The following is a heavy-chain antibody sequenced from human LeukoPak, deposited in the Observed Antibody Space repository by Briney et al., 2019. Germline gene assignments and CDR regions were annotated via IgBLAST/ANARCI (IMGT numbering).Heavy chain of an antibody. CDR1: GFHFSDYY. CDR2: ISSSGSTI. V-gene: IGHV3-11*01. Sequence: PGGPLRLSCAASGFHFSDYYMSCLPHAPGKGLEGVSYISSSGSTIYYAESVKGRFTISRDNAKNSRYLQMNSLRGEDTAVYYCARDSGVVVPAEYMDVWGKGTTVTVSS. D-gene: IGHD2-2*01. CDR3: ARDSGVVVPAEYMDV. J-gene: IGHJ6*03.